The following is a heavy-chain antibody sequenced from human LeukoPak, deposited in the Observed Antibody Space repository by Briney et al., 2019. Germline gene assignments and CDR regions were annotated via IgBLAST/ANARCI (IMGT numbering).Heavy chain of an antibody. Sequence: SVKVSCKASGGTFSSYAISWVRQAPGQGLEWMGGIIPIFGTANYAQKFQGRVTITTDESTSTAYMELSSLRSEHTAVYYCARGTIKANYYYYYMDVWGKGTTVTVSS. CDR3: ARGTIKANYYYYYMDV. CDR2: IIPIFGTA. J-gene: IGHJ6*03. CDR1: GGTFSSYA. D-gene: IGHD1-1*01. V-gene: IGHV1-69*05.